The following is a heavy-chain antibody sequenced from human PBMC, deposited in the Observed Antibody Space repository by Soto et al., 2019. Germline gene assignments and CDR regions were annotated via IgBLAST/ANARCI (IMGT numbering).Heavy chain of an antibody. CDR1: GGTFSSYA. V-gene: IGHV1-69*12. CDR2: IIPIFGTA. J-gene: IGHJ4*02. CDR3: ARGVKQWEPHPSCFDY. Sequence: QVQLVQSGAEVKKPGSSVKVSCKASGGTFSSYAISWVRQAPGQGLEWMGGIIPIFGTANYAQKFQGRVTITADESTSTAYMELSSLRSQDTAVYYCARGVKQWEPHPSCFDYWGQGTLVTVSS. D-gene: IGHD1-26*01.